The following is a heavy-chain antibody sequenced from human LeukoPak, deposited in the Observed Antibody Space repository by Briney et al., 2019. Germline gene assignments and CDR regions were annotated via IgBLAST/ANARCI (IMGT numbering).Heavy chain of an antibody. CDR2: IWYDGSNK. J-gene: IGHJ4*02. Sequence: GGSLRLSCAASGFTFSSYGMHWVRQAPGKGLEWVTIIWYDGSNKYYADSVKGRFTISRDNSKNTLYLQMNSLRVEDTAVYYCARDSSGVPDYWGQGTLVTVSS. V-gene: IGHV3-33*01. CDR1: GFTFSSYG. D-gene: IGHD6-19*01. CDR3: ARDSSGVPDY.